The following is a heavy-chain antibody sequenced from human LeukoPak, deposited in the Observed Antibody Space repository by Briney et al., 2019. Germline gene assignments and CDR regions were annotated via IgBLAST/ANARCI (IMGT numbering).Heavy chain of an antibody. Sequence: GSLRLSCAASGFTFSGYAMSWVRQAPGKGLEWVSLISGSGGGTYYADSVKGRFTIFRDNSKNTLYLQMNSLRAEDTAVYYCAKAGTEDGYNIYFDHWGQGTLVTVSS. D-gene: IGHD5-24*01. V-gene: IGHV3-23*01. J-gene: IGHJ4*02. CDR2: ISGSGGGT. CDR1: GFTFSGYA. CDR3: AKAGTEDGYNIYFDH.